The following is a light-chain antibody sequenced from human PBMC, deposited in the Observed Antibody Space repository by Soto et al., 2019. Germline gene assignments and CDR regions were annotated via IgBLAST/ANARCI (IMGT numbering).Light chain of an antibody. CDR2: DTS. J-gene: IGKJ5*01. Sequence: EIVMTQSPATLSVSPGDRATLSYRASQSVSSNLAWYQQKPGQAPRLLIYDTSIRATGIPARFSGSGSGTDFTLTISSLEPEDFAVYYCQQRNSWPPTFTFGQGTRLQIK. V-gene: IGKV3-11*01. CDR1: QSVSSN. CDR3: QQRNSWPPTFT.